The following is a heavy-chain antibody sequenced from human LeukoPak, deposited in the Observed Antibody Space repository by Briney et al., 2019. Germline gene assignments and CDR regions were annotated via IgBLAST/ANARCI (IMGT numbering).Heavy chain of an antibody. V-gene: IGHV4-38-2*02. D-gene: IGHD3-22*01. CDR1: GYSISIGYY. CDR3: ARAHRVFVTSYDRYYYHMDV. CDR2: IYHNGDT. Sequence: SETLSLTCTVSGYSISIGYYWGWVRQPPGKGLEYIGNIYHNGDTYYNPSLKSRVTISVDTSKNQFSLKLSSVTAADTAVYYCARAHRVFVTSYDRYYYHMDVWGKGTTVTVSS. J-gene: IGHJ6*03.